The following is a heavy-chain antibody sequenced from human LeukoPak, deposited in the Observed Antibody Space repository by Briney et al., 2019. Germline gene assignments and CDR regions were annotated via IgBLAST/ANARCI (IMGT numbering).Heavy chain of an antibody. D-gene: IGHD5-12*01. Sequence: GGSLRLSCAASGFTFSSYSMNWVRQAPGKGLEWVSSISSSSSYIYYADSVERRYNIPRHNAKNSLYLQMNSLRAEDTAVYYCARALEWLRFREYADAFDIWGQGTMVTVSP. CDR2: ISSSSSYI. J-gene: IGHJ3*02. CDR3: ARALEWLRFREYADAFDI. CDR1: GFTFSSYS. V-gene: IGHV3-21*01.